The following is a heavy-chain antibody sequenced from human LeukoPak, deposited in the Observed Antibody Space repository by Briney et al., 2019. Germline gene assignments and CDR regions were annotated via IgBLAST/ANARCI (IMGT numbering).Heavy chain of an antibody. Sequence: GGSLRLSCAASGFTFSSYEMNWVREAPGKGLEWVSYISSSGNPIYYADSVKGRFTISRDNAKNSLYLQMNSLRAEDTALYYCARERIGDDAFDIWGQGQWSPSLQ. J-gene: IGHJ3*02. D-gene: IGHD2-15*01. CDR2: ISSSGNPI. CDR1: GFTFSSYE. CDR3: ARERIGDDAFDI. V-gene: IGHV3-48*03.